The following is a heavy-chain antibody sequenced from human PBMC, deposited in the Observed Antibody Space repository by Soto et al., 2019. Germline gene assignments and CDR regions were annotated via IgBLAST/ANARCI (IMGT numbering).Heavy chain of an antibody. J-gene: IGHJ4*02. D-gene: IGHD3-16*02. CDR3: ARAAYDYIWGSYRYREYFDY. CDR2: ISAYNGNT. V-gene: IGHV1-18*01. Sequence: ASVKVSCKASGYTFTSYGISWVRQAPGQGLEWMGWISAYNGNTNYAQKLQGRVTMTTDTSTSTAYMELRSLRSDDTAVYYCARAAYDYIWGSYRYREYFDYWGQGTLVTVS. CDR1: GYTFTSYG.